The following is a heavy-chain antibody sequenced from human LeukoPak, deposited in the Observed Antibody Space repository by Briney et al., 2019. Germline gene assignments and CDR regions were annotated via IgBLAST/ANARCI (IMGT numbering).Heavy chain of an antibody. J-gene: IGHJ2*01. V-gene: IGHV3-53*01. CDR1: GLIVSGNY. CDR3: ARGGQYGDYWYFDL. D-gene: IGHD4-17*01. Sequence: GGSLRLSCAASGLIVSGNYMGWVRQAPGKGLKWVSVIHSSGKTNYADSVQGRFTISRDNSKNTLYLQMNSLGAEDTAVYYCARGGQYGDYWYFDLWARGPRVIVSS. CDR2: IHSSGKT.